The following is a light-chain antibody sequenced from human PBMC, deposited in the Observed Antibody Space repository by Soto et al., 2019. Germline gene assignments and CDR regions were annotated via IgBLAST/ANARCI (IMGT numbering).Light chain of an antibody. V-gene: IGLV3-21*04. Sequence: SYELTQPPSVSVAPGKTARITCGGNNIGSKSVHWYQQKPGQAPVLVIYYDSDRPSGIHERFSGSNSGNTATLTISRVEVGDEADYYCQVWDSSSDHVVFGGGTKVTVL. J-gene: IGLJ2*01. CDR3: QVWDSSSDHVV. CDR2: YDS. CDR1: NIGSKS.